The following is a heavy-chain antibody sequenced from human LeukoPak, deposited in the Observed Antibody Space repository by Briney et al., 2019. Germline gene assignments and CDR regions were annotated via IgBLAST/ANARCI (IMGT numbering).Heavy chain of an antibody. J-gene: IGHJ6*03. V-gene: IGHV3-23*01. CDR2: ISGTADTT. CDR1: GFYSNDYA. CDR3: AKGWDNFYFYYYMDV. D-gene: IGHD1-26*01. Sequence: GGSLRLSCAGSGFYSNDYARCALSWVRQAPGKGLEWVSAISGTADTTKYAASVKGRFTISRDNSKNTLYLQMNSLRAEDTAVYYCAKGWDNFYFYYYMDVWGKGTMVIVSS.